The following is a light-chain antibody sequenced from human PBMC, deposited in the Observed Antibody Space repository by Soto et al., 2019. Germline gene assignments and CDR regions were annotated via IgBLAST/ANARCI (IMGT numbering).Light chain of an antibody. J-gene: IGKJ1*01. CDR1: QDIRSY. CDR2: ATS. Sequence: DIQMTQSPSSLSASVRDGVSMTCRASQDIRSYLNWYQQKPGKAPELLIYATSNLQSGVPPRFSASGSGTDFTLTISSLQPEDFATYYCQQGYSTQCTSGQGTKV. V-gene: IGKV1-39*01. CDR3: QQGYSTQCT.